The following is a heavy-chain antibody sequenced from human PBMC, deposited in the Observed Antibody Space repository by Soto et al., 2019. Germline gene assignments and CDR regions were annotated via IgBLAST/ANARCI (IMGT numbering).Heavy chain of an antibody. CDR3: AKIGGSGYYDSSGYFQTENWFDP. V-gene: IGHV3-23*01. Sequence: GGSLRLSCAASGFTFSSYAMSWVRQAPGKGLEWVSAISGSGGSTYYADSVKGRFTISRDNSKNTRYLQMNSLRAEDTAVYDCAKIGGSGYYDSSGYFQTENWFDPWGQGTLVTVSS. D-gene: IGHD3-22*01. CDR1: GFTFSSYA. CDR2: ISGSGGST. J-gene: IGHJ5*02.